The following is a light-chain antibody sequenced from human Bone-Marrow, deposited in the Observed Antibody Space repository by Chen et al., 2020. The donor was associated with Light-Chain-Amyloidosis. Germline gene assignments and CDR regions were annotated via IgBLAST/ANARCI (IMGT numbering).Light chain of an antibody. CDR2: EVT. Sequence: QSALTQPASVSGSPGQSLTLSCTGTSSDVGGDNHVSWYQQHPDKAPKLMIYEVTNRPSWVPDRVSGSKSDNTASLTISGLQTEDEADYFCSSYTSTNTLVFGSGTRVTVL. CDR1: SSDVGGDNH. V-gene: IGLV2-14*01. CDR3: SSYTSTNTLV. J-gene: IGLJ1*01.